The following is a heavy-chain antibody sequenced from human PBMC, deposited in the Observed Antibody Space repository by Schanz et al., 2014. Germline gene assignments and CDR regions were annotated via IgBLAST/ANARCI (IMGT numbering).Heavy chain of an antibody. J-gene: IGHJ4*02. CDR2: ISGSGGDT. CDR1: GFTFFGSFA. Sequence: EVQLLESGGGLVQPGGSLRLSCVASGFTFFGSFAMSWVRQAPGQGLEWVSTISGSGGDTYPADSVKGRFTISRDNSNNTLYLQMKSLRAEDTAVYYCAKYGGGYSYGFVEYWGQGILVNVSS. D-gene: IGHD5-18*01. CDR3: AKYGGGYSYGFVEY. V-gene: IGHV3-23*01.